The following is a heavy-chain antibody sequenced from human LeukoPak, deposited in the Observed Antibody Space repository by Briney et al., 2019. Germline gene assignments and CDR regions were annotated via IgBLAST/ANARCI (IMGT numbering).Heavy chain of an antibody. J-gene: IGHJ5*02. V-gene: IGHV1-24*01. CDR2: FDPEDGET. CDR1: GYTLTELS. D-gene: IGHD6-19*01. CDR3: ATAGVMVAGTFWRRPSFDP. Sequence: ASVKVSCKVSGYTLTELSMHWVRQAPGKGLEWMGGFDPEDGETIYAQKFQGRVTMTEDTSTDTAYMELSSLRSEDTAVYYCATAGVMVAGTFWRRPSFDPRGQGTLVTVSS.